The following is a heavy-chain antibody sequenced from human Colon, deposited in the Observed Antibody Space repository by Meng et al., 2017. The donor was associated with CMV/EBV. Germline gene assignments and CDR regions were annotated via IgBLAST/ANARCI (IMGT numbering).Heavy chain of an antibody. CDR2: IRSKAYGGTT. Sequence: GGSLRLSCTASGFTFGDYAMSWVRQAPGKGLEWVGFIRSKAYGGTTEYAASVKGRFTISRDDSKSIAYLQMNSLRAEDTAVYYCARALLWGCGGDCYEDYYGMDVWGQGTTVTVSS. J-gene: IGHJ6*02. CDR3: ARALLWGCGGDCYEDYYGMDV. V-gene: IGHV3-49*04. D-gene: IGHD2-21*01. CDR1: GFTFGDYA.